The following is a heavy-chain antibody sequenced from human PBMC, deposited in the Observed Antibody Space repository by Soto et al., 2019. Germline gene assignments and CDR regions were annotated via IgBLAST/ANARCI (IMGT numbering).Heavy chain of an antibody. CDR1: GFTFTSSA. CDR3: ARARHSSGNWFDS. J-gene: IGHJ5*01. V-gene: IGHV1-58*02. CDR2: IVVGSGNT. Sequence: SVKVSCKASGFTFTSSAMQWVRQARGQRLEWIGWIVVGSGNTNYAQKFQERVTITRDMSTSTAYMELSSLRSEDTAVYYCARARHSSGNWFDSWGQGILVTVSS. D-gene: IGHD6-19*01.